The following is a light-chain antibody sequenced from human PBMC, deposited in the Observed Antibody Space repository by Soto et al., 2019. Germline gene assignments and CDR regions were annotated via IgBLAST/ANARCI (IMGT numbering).Light chain of an antibody. CDR1: ESVSNK. Sequence: IVMTQSPATLSVSPGERATLSCRASESVSNKLAWYQRRPGQAPRLLIYGASTRASGIPDRFSGSGSGTDFSLTISSLQSEDFAVYYCQQYTNWPPWTFCQVTKVEIK. V-gene: IGKV3-15*01. J-gene: IGKJ1*01. CDR3: QQYTNWPPWT. CDR2: GAS.